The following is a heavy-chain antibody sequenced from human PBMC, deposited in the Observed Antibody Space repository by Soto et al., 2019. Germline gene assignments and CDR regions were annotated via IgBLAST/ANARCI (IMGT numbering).Heavy chain of an antibody. D-gene: IGHD6-19*01. CDR1: GYTLTELF. J-gene: IGHJ4*02. CDR2: FDPEDGET. CDR3: ATQTEQWLPPYYFDY. V-gene: IGHV1-24*01. Sequence: GASVKVSCKVSGYTLTELFMHWVRQAPGKGLEWMGGFDPEDGETIYAQKFQGRVAMTEDTSTDTAYMELSSLRSEDTAVYYCATQTEQWLPPYYFDYWGEGTLVTVSS.